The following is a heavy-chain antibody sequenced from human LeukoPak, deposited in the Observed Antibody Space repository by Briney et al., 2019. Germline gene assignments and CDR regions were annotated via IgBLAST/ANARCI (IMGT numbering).Heavy chain of an antibody. Sequence: WGSLRLSCAASGITFSNYAMSWVRQAPGKGLEWVSAINAGGGSAFYADSVKGRFTISRDNSKNTLYVEMNSLRVEDTAVYYCAKGFMTTVTWDLWGQGTLVTVSS. CDR1: GITFSNYA. CDR3: AKGFMTTVTWDL. J-gene: IGHJ5*02. CDR2: INAGGGSA. V-gene: IGHV3-23*01. D-gene: IGHD4-17*01.